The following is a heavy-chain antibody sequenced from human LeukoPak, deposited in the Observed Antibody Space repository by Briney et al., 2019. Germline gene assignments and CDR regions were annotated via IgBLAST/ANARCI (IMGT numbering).Heavy chain of an antibody. J-gene: IGHJ6*03. D-gene: IGHD3-3*01. CDR3: ARGYDFPDYYYYYMDV. Sequence: GGSLRLSCAASGFTFSSYAMSWVRQAPGKGLEWVSAISGSGGSTYYADSVKGRFTISRDNAKNSLYLQMNSLRAEDTAVYYCARGYDFPDYYYYYMDVWGKGTTVTVSS. V-gene: IGHV3-23*01. CDR1: GFTFSSYA. CDR2: ISGSGGST.